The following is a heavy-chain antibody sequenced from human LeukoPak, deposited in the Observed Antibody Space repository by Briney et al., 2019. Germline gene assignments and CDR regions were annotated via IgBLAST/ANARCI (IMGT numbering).Heavy chain of an antibody. J-gene: IGHJ3*02. CDR2: ISGSGGST. CDR1: GFTFSSYA. CDR3: AKDQGGAFDI. Sequence: RASQRLSCAASGFTFSSYAMSWVRQAPGKGLEWVSAISGSGGSTYYADSVKGRFTISRDNSKNTLYLQMNSLRAEDTAVYYCAKDQGGAFDIWGQGTMVTVSS. D-gene: IGHD3-16*01. V-gene: IGHV3-23*01.